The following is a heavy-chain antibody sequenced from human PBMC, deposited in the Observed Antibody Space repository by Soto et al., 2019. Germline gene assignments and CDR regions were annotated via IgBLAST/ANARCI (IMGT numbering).Heavy chain of an antibody. CDR3: ARSGFGGHGYFDY. Sequence: KPSETLSLTCAVSGYSISSGYYWAWIRQPPGKGLEWIGSIYHSGSMYYKSSLKSRVTISVDTSKNQFSLKLGSVTAADTAVYYCARSGFGGHGYFDYWAQGTLVTVSS. CDR1: GYSISSGYY. J-gene: IGHJ4*02. CDR2: IYHSGSM. V-gene: IGHV4-38-2*01. D-gene: IGHD3-3*01.